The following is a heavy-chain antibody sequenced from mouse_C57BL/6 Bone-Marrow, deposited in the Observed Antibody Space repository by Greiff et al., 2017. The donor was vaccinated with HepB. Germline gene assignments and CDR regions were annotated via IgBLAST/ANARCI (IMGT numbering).Heavy chain of an antibody. V-gene: IGHV3-6*01. CDR2: ISYDGSN. D-gene: IGHD4-1*01. Sequence: EVQLQESGPGLVKPSQSLSLTCSVTGYSITSGYYWNWIRQFPGNKLEWMGYISYDGSNNYNPSLKNRISITRDTSKNQFFLKLNSVTTEDTATYYCARGTWAPFDYWGQGTTLTVSS. J-gene: IGHJ2*01. CDR1: GYSITSGYY. CDR3: ARGTWAPFDY.